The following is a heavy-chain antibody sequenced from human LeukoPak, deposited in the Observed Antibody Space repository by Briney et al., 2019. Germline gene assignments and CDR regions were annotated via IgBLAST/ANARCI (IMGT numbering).Heavy chain of an antibody. V-gene: IGHV1-2*06. D-gene: IGHD2-2*01. CDR1: GYTFTGYY. Sequence: GASVKVSCKASGYTFTGYYMHWVRQAPGQGLEWMGRINPNSGGTNYAQKFQGRVTMTRDTSISTAYMELSRLRSDDTAVYYCAGWGVPAAGYYYYYMDVWGKGTTVTVSS. J-gene: IGHJ6*03. CDR3: AGWGVPAAGYYYYYMDV. CDR2: INPNSGGT.